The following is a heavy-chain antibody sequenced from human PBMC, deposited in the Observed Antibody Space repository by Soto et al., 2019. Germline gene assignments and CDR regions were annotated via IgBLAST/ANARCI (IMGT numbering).Heavy chain of an antibody. D-gene: IGHD2-2*01. V-gene: IGHV4-31*03. CDR1: GDSISSGGYY. CDR2: IYYSGST. J-gene: IGHJ3*01. Sequence: TLSLTCTVSGDSISSGGYYWSWIRQHPGKGLEWIGYIYYSGSTFYNPSLRSRLNISLETSEHQFSLKLSSVTAADTAVYYCARGSYQLLLFSWGQWTRLPV. CDR3: ARGSYQLLLFS.